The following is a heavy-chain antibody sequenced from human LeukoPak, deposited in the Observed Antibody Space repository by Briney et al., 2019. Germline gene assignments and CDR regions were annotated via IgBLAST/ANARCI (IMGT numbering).Heavy chain of an antibody. Sequence: EGSLRLSCAASGFTFSNSAMSWVRQAPGKGLEWVSTLSGSGITTYYADSVKGRFTISRDNSKNTLYLQMNSLRAEDTAVYYCAKGIYSSGWSCFDYWGHGTLVTVSS. CDR2: LSGSGITT. CDR1: GFTFSNSA. D-gene: IGHD6-19*01. J-gene: IGHJ4*01. V-gene: IGHV3-23*01. CDR3: AKGIYSSGWSCFDY.